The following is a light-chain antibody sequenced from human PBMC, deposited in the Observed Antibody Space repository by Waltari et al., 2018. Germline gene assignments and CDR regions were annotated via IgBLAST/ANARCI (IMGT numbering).Light chain of an antibody. V-gene: IGKV3-15*01. J-gene: IGKJ2*01. CDR1: QSISSN. CDR3: QHYDGWPPSYT. CDR2: GAY. Sequence: DIVMTQSPATLSVSPGERVTLSCRARQSISSNLAWYQPGPGQAPKLLIYGAYNRATGIPARFSGSGSGTEFTLTISSLQSGDFAVYFCQHYDGWPPSYTFGQGTKLEIK.